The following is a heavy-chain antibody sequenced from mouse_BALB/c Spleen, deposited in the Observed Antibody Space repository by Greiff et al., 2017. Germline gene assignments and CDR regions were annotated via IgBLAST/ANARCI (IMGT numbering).Heavy chain of an antibody. CDR3: SRPYRYGYAMDY. V-gene: IGHV3-6*02. CDR1: GFSITSGYY. Sequence: EVQLQESGPGLVKPSQSLSLTCPVTGFSITSGYYRYCIRQFPGNTLVWLVYISYDGSNNYNPSLKNRISITRDTSKNQFFLKLNSVTTEDTATYCCSRPYRYGYAMDYWGQGTSVTVSS. D-gene: IGHD2-14*01. CDR2: ISYDGSN. J-gene: IGHJ4*01.